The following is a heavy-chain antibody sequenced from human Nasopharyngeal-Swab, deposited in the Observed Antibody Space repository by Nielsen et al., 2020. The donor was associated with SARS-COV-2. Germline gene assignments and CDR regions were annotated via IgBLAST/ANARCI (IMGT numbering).Heavy chain of an antibody. D-gene: IGHD2-2*01. CDR2: ISGSGDGI. CDR1: GFTFSNYV. Sequence: GSLRLSCAASGFTFSNYVMNWVRQAPGKGLEWVSGISGSGDGIYYADSVRGRFTISRDNSKNTLYLQMNSLRAEDTAVYYCAKRGVPAWDWFDPWGLGTLVAVSS. CDR3: AKRGVPAWDWFDP. J-gene: IGHJ5*02. V-gene: IGHV3-23*01.